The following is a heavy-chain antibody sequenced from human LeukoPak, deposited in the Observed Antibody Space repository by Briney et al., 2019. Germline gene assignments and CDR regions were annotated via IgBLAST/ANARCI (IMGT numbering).Heavy chain of an antibody. J-gene: IGHJ3*02. CDR1: GFTVRRNY. D-gene: IGHD2-21*02. V-gene: IGHV3-66*01. Sequence: GGSLGLSCAASGFTVRRNYMSWVRQAPGKGLEWVSVIYTGGSTYYADSVKGRFTISRDNSNNILHLQTNSLRVEDTAVYYCAGGAGDWNAFHIWGQGTMVTVSS. CDR2: IYTGGST. CDR3: AGGAGDWNAFHI.